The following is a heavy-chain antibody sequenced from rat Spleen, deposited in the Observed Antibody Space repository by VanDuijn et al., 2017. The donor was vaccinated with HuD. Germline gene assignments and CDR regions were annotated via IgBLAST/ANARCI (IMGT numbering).Heavy chain of an antibody. J-gene: IGHJ2*01. D-gene: IGHD1-5*01. Sequence: EVKLLESGGGLVQPGGSMRLSCAASGFTFTDFYMNWIRQPAGKAPEWLGFIRNKANGYTTEYTPSVKGRFTISRDNTQNMLYLQMNTLRAEDTATYYCARMGIGTTLDYWGQGVMVTVSS. CDR2: IRNKANGYTT. CDR3: ARMGIGTTLDY. V-gene: IGHV7-7*01. CDR1: GFTFTDFY.